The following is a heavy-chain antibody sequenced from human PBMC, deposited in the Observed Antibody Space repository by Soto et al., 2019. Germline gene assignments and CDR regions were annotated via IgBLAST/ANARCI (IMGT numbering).Heavy chain of an antibody. CDR2: INPTTGAT. V-gene: IGHV1-2*02. CDR1: GYTFTAQY. CDR3: AKGDSSSVSWFDP. D-gene: IGHD6-6*01. J-gene: IGHJ5*02. Sequence: QAQLVQSGAEVKKPGASVKVSCQASGYTFTAQYVHWVRKAPGEGLEWMGWINPTTGATRYAQKFQGRVTMTRDTSMSTAYLEVRSLRPDDTAVYYCAKGDSSSVSWFDPWGQGTLVTVSS.